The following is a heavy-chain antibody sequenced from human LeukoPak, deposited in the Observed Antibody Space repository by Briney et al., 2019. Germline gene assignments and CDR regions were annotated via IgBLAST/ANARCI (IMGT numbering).Heavy chain of an antibody. CDR2: ISGSGGST. Sequence: GGSLRLSCAASGFTFSSYAMSWLRQAPGQGLEWVSAISGSGGSTYYADSVKGRFTISRDNSKNTQYLQMNSLRAEDTAVYYCAKDGGATVDYWGQGTLVTVSS. V-gene: IGHV3-23*01. D-gene: IGHD1-26*01. CDR3: AKDGGATVDY. J-gene: IGHJ4*02. CDR1: GFTFSSYA.